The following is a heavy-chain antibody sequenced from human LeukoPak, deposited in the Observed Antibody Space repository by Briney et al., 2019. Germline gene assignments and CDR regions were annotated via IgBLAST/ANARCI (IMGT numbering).Heavy chain of an antibody. D-gene: IGHD4/OR15-4a*01. CDR2: VYYSGST. J-gene: IGHJ5*02. Sequence: PSETLSLTCNVSGDSITSGAIYWAWLRQSPGKGLEWIGNVYYSGSTQYNPSLRGRVSISMDKTKNQFSLNLNSVSVTDTAIYYCARRDYAAWFDPWGQGTLVTVSS. CDR1: GDSITSGAIY. CDR3: ARRDYAAWFDP. V-gene: IGHV4-39*01.